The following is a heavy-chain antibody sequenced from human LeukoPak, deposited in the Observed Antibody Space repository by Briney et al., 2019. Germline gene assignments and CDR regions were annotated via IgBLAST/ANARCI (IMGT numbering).Heavy chain of an antibody. V-gene: IGHV3-74*01. J-gene: IGHJ6*02. D-gene: IGHD3-10*01. Sequence: GGSLRLSCAASGFTFSSYWMHWVRQAPGKGLVWVSRINTDGSSTTYADSVKGRFTISRDNAENTLYLQMNSLRAEDTAVYYCAKDLVGFGEEVANYYYYYGMDVWAKGPRSPSP. CDR1: GFTFSSYW. CDR2: INTDGSST. CDR3: AKDLVGFGEEVANYYYYYGMDV.